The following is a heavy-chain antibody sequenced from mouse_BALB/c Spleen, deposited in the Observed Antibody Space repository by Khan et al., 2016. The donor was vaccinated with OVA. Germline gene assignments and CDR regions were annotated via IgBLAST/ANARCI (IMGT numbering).Heavy chain of an antibody. D-gene: IGHD2-10*01. Sequence: QIQLVQSGPELRKPGETVKISCKASGYTFTNFGMNWVKQAPGKGLTWMGWINTYTGEPTYADDFKGRFAFSLETSATTAYLQINNLKNEDTGTYFCSRPPYFSYVMVYWGQGTSVTVSS. V-gene: IGHV9-3-1*01. CDR1: GYTFTNFG. CDR2: INTYTGEP. CDR3: SRPPYFSYVMVY. J-gene: IGHJ4*01.